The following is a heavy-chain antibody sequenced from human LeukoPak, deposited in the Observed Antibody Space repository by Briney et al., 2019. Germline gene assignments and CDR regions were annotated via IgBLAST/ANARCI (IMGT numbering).Heavy chain of an antibody. D-gene: IGHD6-19*01. CDR1: GFTFSSYT. J-gene: IGHJ4*02. CDR2: ISYDGSYK. CDR3: ARRESSGWYVDY. V-gene: IGHV3-30*04. Sequence: PGGSLRLSCAASGFTFSSYTMHWVRQAPGKGLEWVAIISYDGSYKYYADSVKGRFTLSRDNSKNTLYLQVNSLRAEDTAVYYCARRESSGWYVDYWGQGTLVTVSS.